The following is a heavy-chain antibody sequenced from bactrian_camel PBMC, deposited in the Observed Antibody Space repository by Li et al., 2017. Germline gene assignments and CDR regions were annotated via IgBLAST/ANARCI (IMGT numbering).Heavy chain of an antibody. CDR1: GYIFTDCG. D-gene: IGHD3*01. J-gene: IGHJ4*01. Sequence: VQLVESGGGSVQAGGSLKLSCAASGYIFTDCGMGWYRQVAGKEREMVASLRYDGSAGYAGSVKGRFTISYDNAKNTLYLQMNNLKTEDTAMYFCAADSADCYAGSLGALEGIPNPDYWGQGTQVTVS. V-gene: IGHV3S53*01. CDR3: AADSADCYAGSLGALEGIPNPDY. CDR2: LRYDGSA.